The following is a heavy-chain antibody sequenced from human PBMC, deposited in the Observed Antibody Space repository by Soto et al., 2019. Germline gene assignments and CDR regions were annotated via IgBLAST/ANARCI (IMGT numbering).Heavy chain of an antibody. Sequence: SVTQSHSCTVSGGSVSIGGSYWSWIRQPPGKGLEWIGYIYYSGSTNYNPSLKSRVTISVDTSKNQFSLKLSSVTAADTAVYYCARDVTATPGDYGYYYYYGMDVWGQGTTVTVSS. V-gene: IGHV4-61*08. J-gene: IGHJ6*02. CDR1: GGSVSIGGSY. CDR3: ARDVTATPGDYGYYYYYGMDV. D-gene: IGHD4-17*01. CDR2: IYYSGST.